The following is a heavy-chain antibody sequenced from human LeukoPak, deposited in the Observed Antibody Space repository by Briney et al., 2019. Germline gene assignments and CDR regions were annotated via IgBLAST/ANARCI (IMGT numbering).Heavy chain of an antibody. CDR1: GGSISSSNW. V-gene: IGHV4-4*02. D-gene: IGHD1-26*01. J-gene: IGHJ4*02. Sequence: PSETLSLTCAVSGGSISSSNWWSWVRQPPGKGLEWIGEIYHSGSTNYNPSLKSRVTISVDKSKNQFSLKLSSVTAADTAVYYCARHGGGSYLDHFDYWGQGTLVTVSS. CDR3: ARHGGGSYLDHFDY. CDR2: IYHSGST.